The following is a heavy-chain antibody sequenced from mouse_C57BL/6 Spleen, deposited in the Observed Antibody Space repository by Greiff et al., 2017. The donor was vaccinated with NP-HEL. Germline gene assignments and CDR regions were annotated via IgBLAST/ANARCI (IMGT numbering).Heavy chain of an antibody. D-gene: IGHD2-2*01. CDR1: GFTFSDYY. CDR2: INYDGSST. J-gene: IGHJ1*03. Sequence: EVKLVESEGGLVQPGSSMKLSCTASGFTFSDYYMAWVRQVPEKGLEWVANINYDGSSTYYLDSLKSRFIISRDNAKNILYLQMSSLKSEDTATYYCARVYGYDEYFDVWGTGTTVTVSS. CDR3: ARVYGYDEYFDV. V-gene: IGHV5-16*01.